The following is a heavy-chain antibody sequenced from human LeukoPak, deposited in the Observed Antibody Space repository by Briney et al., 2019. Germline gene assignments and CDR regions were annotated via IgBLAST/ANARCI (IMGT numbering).Heavy chain of an antibody. V-gene: IGHV3-64D*08. Sequence: GGSLRLSCSASGFTISSYAMYWVRQAPGKGLEYVSAISSNGGSTYYADSVKGRFTISRDNSKNTLYLQMSSLRAEDTAVYYCVKATLPAMVSPHFDYWGQGTVVTVSS. CDR1: GFTISSYA. CDR3: VKATLPAMVSPHFDY. CDR2: ISSNGGST. D-gene: IGHD5-18*01. J-gene: IGHJ4*02.